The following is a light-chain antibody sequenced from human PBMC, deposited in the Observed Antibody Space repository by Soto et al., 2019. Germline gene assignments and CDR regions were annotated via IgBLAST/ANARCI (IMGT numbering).Light chain of an antibody. J-gene: IGKJ5*01. CDR2: AAS. CDR1: QIVSSY. CDR3: QQSYSTPIT. Sequence: DIQMTQSPSSLSASVGDGFTITCRASQIVSSYLNWHQENPGKAPKLLIYAASSLQSGVPSRFSGSGSGTDFTLTISSLQPEDFANYYCQQSYSTPITFGQGTRLEIK. V-gene: IGKV1-39*01.